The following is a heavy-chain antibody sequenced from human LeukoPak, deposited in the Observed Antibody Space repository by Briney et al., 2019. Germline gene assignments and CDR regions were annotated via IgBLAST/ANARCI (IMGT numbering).Heavy chain of an antibody. J-gene: IGHJ4*02. D-gene: IGHD3-22*01. Sequence: PGGSLRLSCAASGFTFSSYAMHRVRQAPGKGLEWVAVISYDGSNKYYADSVKGRFTISRDNSKNTLYLQMNSLRAEDTAVYYCARDGTTYYYDSSGYYGGYYFDYWGQGTLVTVSS. CDR2: ISYDGSNK. CDR3: ARDGTTYYYDSSGYYGGYYFDY. V-gene: IGHV3-30-3*01. CDR1: GFTFSSYA.